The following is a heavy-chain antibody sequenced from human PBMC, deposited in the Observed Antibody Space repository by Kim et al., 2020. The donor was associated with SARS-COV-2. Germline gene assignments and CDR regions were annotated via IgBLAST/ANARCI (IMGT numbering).Heavy chain of an antibody. Sequence: DYAATVKGRFTISRDDSKNTLYLQMNSLKTEDTAVYYCTTEDYVKEAFDIWGQGTMVTVSS. J-gene: IGHJ3*02. D-gene: IGHD4-17*01. V-gene: IGHV3-15*01. CDR3: TTEDYVKEAFDI.